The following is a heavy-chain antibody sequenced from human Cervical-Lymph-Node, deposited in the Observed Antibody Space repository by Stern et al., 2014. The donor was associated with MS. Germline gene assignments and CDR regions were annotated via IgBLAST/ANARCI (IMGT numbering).Heavy chain of an antibody. J-gene: IGHJ4*02. CDR1: GGTFNTNV. D-gene: IGHD6-6*01. V-gene: IGHV1-69*01. CDR2: IIPIFGTA. CDR3: ARAAYSTSSYNY. Sequence: VQLVQSGAEVKKPGSSVKVSCKASGGTFNTNVISWVRQAPGQGLEWMGGIIPIFGTALYAQKFQGRVTITANASTRPVYMELSGLRSEDTAVYYCARAAYSTSSYNYWGQGTLVIVSS.